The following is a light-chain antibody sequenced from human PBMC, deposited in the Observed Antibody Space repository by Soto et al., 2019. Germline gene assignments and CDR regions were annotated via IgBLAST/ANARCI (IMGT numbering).Light chain of an antibody. J-gene: IGLJ1*01. CDR2: EVN. Sequence: QSVLTQPASVSGSPGQSVTISCTGPRGDIGDSNFISWYQHSPGKAPRLLIYEVNNRPSGVSKRFSGSKAGNTASLTISGLLDDYEADYFCSSFRSGTILVFXSGTKGTVL. V-gene: IGLV2-14*01. CDR3: SSFRSGTILV. CDR1: RGDIGDSNF.